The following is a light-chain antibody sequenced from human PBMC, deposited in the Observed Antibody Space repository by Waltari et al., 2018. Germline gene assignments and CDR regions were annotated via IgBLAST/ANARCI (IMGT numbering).Light chain of an antibody. CDR1: SSDVRSYNS. V-gene: IGLV2-23*02. J-gene: IGLJ1*01. Sequence: QSALTQPASVSGSPGQSITLTCTATSSDVRSYNSVSWYQQYPGKAPKLLISAVTQRPSGVSDRFSGSKSGNTASLTISGLQAEDEADYYCCSYAGDSLYVFGTGTTVTV. CDR3: CSYAGDSLYV. CDR2: AVT.